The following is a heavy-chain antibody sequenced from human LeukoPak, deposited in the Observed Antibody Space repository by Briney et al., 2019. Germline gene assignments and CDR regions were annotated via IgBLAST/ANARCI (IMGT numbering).Heavy chain of an antibody. Sequence: SETLSPTCAVYGGSVSAHYWSWIRQPPGKGLEWIWEINHGGTTNYNPSLKSRVTISVDTSKNQFSLNLNSVTAADTAVYYCARQPLNCSTTSWYAFDVWGQGTMVTVSS. D-gene: IGHD2-2*01. CDR1: GGSVSAHY. J-gene: IGHJ3*01. V-gene: IGHV4-34*01. CDR3: ARQPLNCSTTSWYAFDV. CDR2: INHGGTT.